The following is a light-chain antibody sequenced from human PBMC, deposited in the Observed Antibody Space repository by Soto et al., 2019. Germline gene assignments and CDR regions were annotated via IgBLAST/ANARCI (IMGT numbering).Light chain of an antibody. V-gene: IGKV3-15*01. CDR3: QQYITWPRT. Sequence: EMVMTQSQATVSVSPGGRATLSCRASQTVSGNLAWYQQKPGQAPRLLIFGASTRATGIPARFSGSGSGTDFSLSISSLQSEDFAVYYCQQYITWPRTFGQGTKVEI. CDR2: GAS. CDR1: QTVSGN. J-gene: IGKJ1*01.